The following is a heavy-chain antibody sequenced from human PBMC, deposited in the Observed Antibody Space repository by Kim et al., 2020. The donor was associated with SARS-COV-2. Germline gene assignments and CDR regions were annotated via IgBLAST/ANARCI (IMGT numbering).Heavy chain of an antibody. CDR3: ARVGSYSSFDYPFDY. Sequence: SETLSLTCAVYGGSFSGYYWSWIRQPPGKGLEWIGEINHSGSTNYNPSLKSRVTISVDTSKNQFSLKLSSVTAADTAVYYCARVGSYSSFDYPFDYWGQGTLVTVSS. J-gene: IGHJ4*02. D-gene: IGHD6-6*01. CDR2: INHSGST. CDR1: GGSFSGYY. V-gene: IGHV4-34*01.